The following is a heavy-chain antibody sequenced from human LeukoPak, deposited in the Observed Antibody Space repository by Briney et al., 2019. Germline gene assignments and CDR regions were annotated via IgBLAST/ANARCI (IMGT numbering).Heavy chain of an antibody. CDR1: GYTFTGYY. D-gene: IGHD6-19*01. CDR2: INPNSGGT. V-gene: IGHV1-2*02. Sequence: GASVKVSCKASGYTFTGYYMHWVRQAPGQGLEWMGWINPNSGGTNYAQKFQGRVTMTRDTSISTAYMELSRLRSDDTAVYYCARGIGGQQWLAYFDYWGQGTLVTVSS. J-gene: IGHJ4*02. CDR3: ARGIGGQQWLAYFDY.